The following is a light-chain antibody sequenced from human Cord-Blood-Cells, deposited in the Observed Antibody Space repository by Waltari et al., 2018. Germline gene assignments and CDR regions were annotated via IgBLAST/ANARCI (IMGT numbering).Light chain of an antibody. V-gene: IGLV2-8*01. CDR1: SSDVGGYNY. CDR3: SSYAGSNNVV. Sequence: QSALTQPPSASGSPGQSVTISCTGTSSDVGGYNYVSWYQQHPGKAPKRMIYDVSKRPSGVPDRFSGSKSGHTASLTVSGLQAEDGADYYCSSYAGSNNVVFGGGTKLAVL. CDR2: DVS. J-gene: IGLJ2*01.